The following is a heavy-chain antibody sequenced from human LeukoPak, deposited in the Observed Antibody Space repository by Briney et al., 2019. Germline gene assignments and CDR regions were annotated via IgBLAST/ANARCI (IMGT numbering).Heavy chain of an antibody. CDR3: TRILLKWELPRSDAFDI. J-gene: IGHJ3*02. CDR2: IYYSGST. CDR1: GGSISSSSYY. D-gene: IGHD1-26*01. Sequence: SETLSLTCTVSGGSISSSSYYWGWIRQPPGKGLEWIGSIYYSGSTYYNPSLKSRVTISVDTSKNQFSLKLSSVTAADTAVYYCTRILLKWELPRSDAFDIWGEGTMVTVSS. V-gene: IGHV4-39*07.